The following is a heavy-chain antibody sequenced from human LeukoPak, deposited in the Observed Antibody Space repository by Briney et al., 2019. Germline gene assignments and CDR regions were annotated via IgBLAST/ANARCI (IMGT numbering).Heavy chain of an antibody. Sequence: GGSLRLSCAASGFTFSSYSMNWVRQAPGKGLEWVSSISSSSSYVYYADSVKGRFTISRDNAKNSLYLQMNSLRAEDTAVYCCASLYGSGSSLDYWGQGTLVTVSS. D-gene: IGHD3-10*01. V-gene: IGHV3-21*01. CDR1: GFTFSSYS. CDR3: ASLYGSGSSLDY. CDR2: ISSSSSYV. J-gene: IGHJ4*02.